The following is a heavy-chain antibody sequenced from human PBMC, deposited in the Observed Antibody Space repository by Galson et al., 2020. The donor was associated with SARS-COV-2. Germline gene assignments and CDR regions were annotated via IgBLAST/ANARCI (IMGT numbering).Heavy chain of an antibody. CDR3: ARQPEDDVVVLGDYYYLDV. CDR2: ISISSNYI. CDR1: GFNFNSYT. J-gene: IGHJ6*03. D-gene: IGHD2-2*01. V-gene: IGHV3-21*01. Sequence: GESLKISCAASGFNFNSYTMNWVRQAPGKGLEWVSSISISSNYIYYADSVRGRFTISRDNAKNSLYMEMNSLRAEDTAVYFCARQPEDDVVVLGDYYYLDVWGKGTTVTVSS.